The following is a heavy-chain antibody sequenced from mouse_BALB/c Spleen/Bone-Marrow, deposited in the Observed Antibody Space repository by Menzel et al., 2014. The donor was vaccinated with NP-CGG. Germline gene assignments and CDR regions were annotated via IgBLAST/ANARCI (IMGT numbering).Heavy chain of an antibody. D-gene: IGHD2-4*01. CDR1: GFTFSNYG. V-gene: IGHV5-6-3*01. CDR2: INFNGDIT. Sequence: EVQLVESGGGLVQPGGSLKLSCAASGFTFSNYGMSWVRQTPDKRLEMIATINFNGDITYHPDSVKGRFTISRDNVKNTLYLQMSSLKSEDTAMYYCARGYDYSPWFAYWGQGTLVTVSA. CDR3: ARGYDYSPWFAY. J-gene: IGHJ3*01.